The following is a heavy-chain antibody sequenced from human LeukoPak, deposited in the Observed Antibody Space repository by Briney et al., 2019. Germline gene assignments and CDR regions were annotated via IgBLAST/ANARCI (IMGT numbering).Heavy chain of an antibody. V-gene: IGHV4-30-4*01. D-gene: IGHD2-2*01. CDR1: GGSISSGDYY. CDR2: IYYSGST. J-gene: IGHJ4*02. CDR3: ARMLGNYCRSTSCSDY. Sequence: SETLSLTCTVSGGSISSGDYYWSWIRQPPGKGLEWIGYIYYSGSTYYNPSLKSRVTISVDTSKNQFSLKLSSVTAADTAVYYCARMLGNYCRSTSCSDYWGQGTLVTVSS.